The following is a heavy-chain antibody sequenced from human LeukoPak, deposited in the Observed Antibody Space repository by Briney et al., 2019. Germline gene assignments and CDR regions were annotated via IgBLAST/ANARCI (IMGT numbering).Heavy chain of an antibody. V-gene: IGHV1-18*01. CDR1: GCTFTNYG. Sequence: ASVKVSCKASGCTFTNYGISWVRQAPGQGLEWMGWISAYNGNTNYAQNLQGRVTITTDTSTTTAYMELRSLRSDDTAVYYCARDSSSSSNWFDPWGQGTLVTVSS. J-gene: IGHJ5*02. CDR2: ISAYNGNT. CDR3: ARDSSSSSNWFDP. D-gene: IGHD6-6*01.